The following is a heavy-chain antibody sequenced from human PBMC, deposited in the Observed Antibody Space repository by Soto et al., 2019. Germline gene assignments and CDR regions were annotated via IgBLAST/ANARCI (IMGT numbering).Heavy chain of an antibody. Sequence: SQTLSLTCAISGDSVSSKSAWNWIRQSPSRGLEWLGRTYYRSEWYIDYAVSVKSRITINSDTSKNQVSLQLNSVTPEDTAVYYCASEGTTDGMDVWGQGTTVTVSS. D-gene: IGHD1-7*01. CDR3: ASEGTTDGMDV. V-gene: IGHV6-1*01. J-gene: IGHJ6*02. CDR1: GDSVSSKSA. CDR2: TYYRSEWYI.